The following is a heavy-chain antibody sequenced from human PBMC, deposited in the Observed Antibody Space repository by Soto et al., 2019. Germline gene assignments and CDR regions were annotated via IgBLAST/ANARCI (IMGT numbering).Heavy chain of an antibody. D-gene: IGHD6-6*01. CDR3: VRGGFSSHYYHMDV. Sequence: PGGSLRLSCAASGFNFSTYAMHWVRQAPGKGLEYVSAISSNGGSTYFANSVKGRFTISRDNSKNTLYLQMGSLRAEDTAVYHCVRGGFSSHYYHMDVWGKGTTVTVPS. V-gene: IGHV3-64*01. CDR1: GFNFSTYA. J-gene: IGHJ6*03. CDR2: ISSNGGST.